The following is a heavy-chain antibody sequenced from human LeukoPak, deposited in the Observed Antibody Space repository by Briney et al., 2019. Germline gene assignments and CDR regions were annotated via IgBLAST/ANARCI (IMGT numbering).Heavy chain of an antibody. D-gene: IGHD1-26*01. CDR3: ATYSGAHHKTFGD. V-gene: IGHV3-7*03. J-gene: IGHJ4*02. CDR2: IKQDESEK. CDR1: GLYVGRYW. Sequence: PGGSLRLSCAASGLYVGRYWMSWVRQAPGEGLEWVANIKQDESEKDYVDSVKGRFTISRDNAKTSLYLQMNSLRPEDTALYYCATYSGAHHKTFGDWGQGTLVTVSS.